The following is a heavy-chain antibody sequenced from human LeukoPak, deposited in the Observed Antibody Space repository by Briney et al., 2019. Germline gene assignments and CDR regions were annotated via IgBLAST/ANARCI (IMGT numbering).Heavy chain of an antibody. J-gene: IGHJ4*02. D-gene: IGHD6-13*01. CDR2: INPNSGGT. CDR3: ARASSSWFFDY. Sequence: ASVKVSCKASGYTFAGYYMHWVRQAPGQGLEWMGWINPNSGGTNYAQKFQGRVTRTRDTSISTAYMELSRLRSDDTAVYYCARASSSWFFDYWGQGTLVTVSS. CDR1: GYTFAGYY. V-gene: IGHV1-2*02.